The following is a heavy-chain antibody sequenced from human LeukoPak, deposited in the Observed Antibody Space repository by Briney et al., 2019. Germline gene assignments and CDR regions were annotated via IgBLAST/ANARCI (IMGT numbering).Heavy chain of an antibody. CDR2: ISSSSSYI. J-gene: IGHJ4*02. Sequence: GGSLRLSCAASGFTFSSYAMSWVRQAPGKGLEWVSSISSSSSYIYYADSVKGRFTISRDNAKNSLYLQMNSLRAEDTAVYYCARDYYDSSGYRFDYWGQGTLVTVSS. D-gene: IGHD3-22*01. CDR1: GFTFSSYA. CDR3: ARDYYDSSGYRFDY. V-gene: IGHV3-21*04.